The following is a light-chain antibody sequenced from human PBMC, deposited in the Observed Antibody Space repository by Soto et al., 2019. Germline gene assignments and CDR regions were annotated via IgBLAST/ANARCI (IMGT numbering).Light chain of an antibody. J-gene: IGKJ2*01. Sequence: EIVLTQSPATLSLSPGERATLSCRASQSVSSYLAWYQQKPGQAPRLLIYDASNRATGIPARFSGSGSGTDLTLTISSLEPEDFALYYCQQRSNWPHTFGQGTKLEIK. V-gene: IGKV3-11*01. CDR3: QQRSNWPHT. CDR1: QSVSSY. CDR2: DAS.